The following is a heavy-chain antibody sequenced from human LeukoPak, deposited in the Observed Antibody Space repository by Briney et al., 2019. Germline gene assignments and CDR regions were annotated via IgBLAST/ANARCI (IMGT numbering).Heavy chain of an antibody. CDR3: ARVELELRVFDY. CDR2: IYYSGST. D-gene: IGHD1-7*01. Sequence: PSETLSLTCTVSGVSISSGDYYWSWIRQPPGKGLEWIGYIYYSGSTYYNPSLKSRVTISVDTSKNQFSLKLSSVTAADTAVYYCARVELELRVFDYWGQGTLVTVSS. CDR1: GVSISSGDYY. J-gene: IGHJ4*02. V-gene: IGHV4-30-4*08.